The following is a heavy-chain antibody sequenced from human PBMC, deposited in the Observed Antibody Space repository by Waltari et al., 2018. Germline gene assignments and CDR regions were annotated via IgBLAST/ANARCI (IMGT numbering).Heavy chain of an antibody. CDR1: GGTFSSYA. V-gene: IGHV1-69*12. CDR3: ARNPLPYSSGWYPYFDY. CDR2: IIPIFGTA. D-gene: IGHD6-19*01. Sequence: QVQLVQSGAEVKKPGSSVKVSCKASGGTFSSYAISWVRQAPGQGLEWMGGIIPIFGTANYAQKFQGRVTITADESTSTAYMELSSLRSEDTAVYYCARNPLPYSSGWYPYFDYWGQGTLVTVSS. J-gene: IGHJ4*02.